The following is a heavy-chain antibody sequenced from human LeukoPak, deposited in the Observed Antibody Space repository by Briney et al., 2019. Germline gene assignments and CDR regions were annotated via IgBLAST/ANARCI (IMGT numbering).Heavy chain of an antibody. CDR3: ARGQQRYYDSSGNWFDP. J-gene: IGHJ5*02. D-gene: IGHD3-22*01. V-gene: IGHV4-34*01. CDR2: INHSGST. Sequence: SETLSLTCAVYGGSFSGYYWSWLRQPPGKGLEWIGEINHSGSTNYNPSLKSRVTISVDASKNQFSLKLSSVTAADTAVYYCARGQQRYYDSSGNWFDPWGQGTLVTVSS. CDR1: GGSFSGYY.